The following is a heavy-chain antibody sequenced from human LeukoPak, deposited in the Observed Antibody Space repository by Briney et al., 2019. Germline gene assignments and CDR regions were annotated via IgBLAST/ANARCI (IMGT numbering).Heavy chain of an antibody. CDR1: GFTVTSND. J-gene: IGHJ4*02. CDR2: IYGGGST. Sequence: GGSLRLSCAASGFTVTSNDMSWVRQAPGKGLEWVSVIYGGGSTYYADSVKGRFTISRDNSKNTLYLQMNSLRAEDTAVYYCARLTYNYGTGSGFDFWGQGTLVTVSS. V-gene: IGHV3-66*04. CDR3: ARLTYNYGTGSGFDF. D-gene: IGHD5-18*01.